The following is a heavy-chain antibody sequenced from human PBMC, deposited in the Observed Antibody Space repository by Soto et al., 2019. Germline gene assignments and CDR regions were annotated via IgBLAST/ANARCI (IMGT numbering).Heavy chain of an antibody. CDR3: ARLDILTGSDAFDI. D-gene: IGHD3-9*01. CDR2: MYYSGSN. J-gene: IGHJ3*02. CDR1: GGSIRNYY. V-gene: IGHV4-59*01. Sequence: SETLSLTCTVSGGSIRNYYWSWIRQPPGKGLEWVGYMYYSGSNNYNPSLKSRVTISVDTSKNEFSLRVNSVTAADTAVYYCARLDILTGSDAFDIWGQGTMVT.